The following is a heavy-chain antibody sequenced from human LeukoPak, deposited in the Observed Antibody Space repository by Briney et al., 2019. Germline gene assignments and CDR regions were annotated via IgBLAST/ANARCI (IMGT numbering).Heavy chain of an antibody. CDR3: AMTAVAGTGDY. D-gene: IGHD6-19*01. CDR1: GFTVSSNY. Sequence: GGSLRLSCAASGFTVSSNYMSWVRQAPGKVLEWVSVIYSGGSTYYADSVKGRFTISRDNSKNTLYLQMNSLRAEDTAVYYCAMTAVAGTGDYWGQGTLVTVSS. CDR2: IYSGGST. J-gene: IGHJ4*02. V-gene: IGHV3-66*01.